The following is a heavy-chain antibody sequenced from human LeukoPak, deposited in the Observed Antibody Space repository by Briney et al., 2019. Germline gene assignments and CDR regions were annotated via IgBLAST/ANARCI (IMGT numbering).Heavy chain of an antibody. J-gene: IGHJ6*02. CDR2: INHSGST. CDR1: GGSFSGYY. V-gene: IGHV4-34*01. Sequence: SETLSLTCAVYGGSFSGYYGSWNRQPPGKGLEWIGEINHSGSTNYNPSLTSRVTISVDTSKNQFSLKLSSVTAADTAVYYCARGGNYYGSGSYYPRFYYYYGMDVWGQGTTVTVSS. CDR3: ARGGNYYGSGSYYPRFYYYYGMDV. D-gene: IGHD3-10*01.